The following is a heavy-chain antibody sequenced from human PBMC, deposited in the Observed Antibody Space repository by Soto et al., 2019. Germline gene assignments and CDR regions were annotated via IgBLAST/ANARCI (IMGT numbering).Heavy chain of an antibody. CDR3: ARHPGYGLYYFDY. D-gene: IGHD5-18*01. CDR1: GGSISSSYF. Sequence: QLQLQESGPGLVKPSETLSLTCTVSGGSISSSYFWGWIRQPPGKGLEWIGSIYYSGSTYYNPSLKSRVTIYVDTSNSQCSLKLSSVTAADTAVYYCARHPGYGLYYFDYWGQGTLVTVSS. CDR2: IYYSGST. V-gene: IGHV4-39*01. J-gene: IGHJ4*02.